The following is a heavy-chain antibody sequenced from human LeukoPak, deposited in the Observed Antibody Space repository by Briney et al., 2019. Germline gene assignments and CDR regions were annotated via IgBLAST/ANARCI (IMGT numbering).Heavy chain of an antibody. CDR1: RVTFTDYA. CDR2: ISGSGGST. CDR3: AKDGYLPTYYDFWSGYYPYYFDY. J-gene: IGHJ4*02. Sequence: GGSLRLSCAASRVTFTDYAMSWVRQAPGKGLEWVSAISGSGGSTYYADSVKGRFTISRDNSKNTLYLQMNSLRAEDTAVYYCAKDGYLPTYYDFWSGYYPYYFDYWGQGTLVTVSS. V-gene: IGHV3-23*01. D-gene: IGHD3-3*01.